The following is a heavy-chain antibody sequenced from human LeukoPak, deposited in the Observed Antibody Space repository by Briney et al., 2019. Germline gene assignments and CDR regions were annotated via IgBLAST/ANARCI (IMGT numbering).Heavy chain of an antibody. D-gene: IGHD2-15*01. CDR3: AKNGDRGAYCSGGSCYPYYYYYMYV. CDR1: GFTFSSYG. V-gene: IGHV3-23*01. CDR2: VSSSGGTT. Sequence: GGSLRLSCAASGFTFSSYGMSWVRQAPGKGLEWVSAVSSSGGTTYYADSVKGRFTISRDNSKNTLSPQMNSLRAEDTAIYYCAKNGDRGAYCSGGSCYPYYYYYMYVWGKGTTVTISS. J-gene: IGHJ6*03.